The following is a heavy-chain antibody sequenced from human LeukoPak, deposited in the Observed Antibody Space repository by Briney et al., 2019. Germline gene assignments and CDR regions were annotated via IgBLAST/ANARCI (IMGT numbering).Heavy chain of an antibody. Sequence: SETLSLTCTVSGGTISSGGYYWGWIRQHPGKGLEWIGYIYYSGSTYYSPSLKSRLTISVDTSKNQFSLKLTSVTAADTALYYCARRAGSTSGDAFDIWGQGTMVAVSS. CDR1: GGTISSGGYY. J-gene: IGHJ3*02. V-gene: IGHV4-31*03. CDR3: ARRAGSTSGDAFDI. D-gene: IGHD2-2*01. CDR2: IYYSGST.